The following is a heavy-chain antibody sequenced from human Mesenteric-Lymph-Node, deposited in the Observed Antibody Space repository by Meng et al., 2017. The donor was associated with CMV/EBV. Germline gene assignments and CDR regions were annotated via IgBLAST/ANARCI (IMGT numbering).Heavy chain of an antibody. V-gene: IGHV3-49*04. CDR3: TRAVVPAAPIWYYGMDV. J-gene: IGHJ6*02. D-gene: IGHD2-2*01. CDR1: GFTFGDYA. Sequence: GESLKISCTASGFTFGDYAMSWVRQAPGKGLEWVGFIRSKAYGGTTEYAASVKGRFTISRDDSKSIAYLQMNSLKTEDTGVYYCTRAVVPAAPIWYYGMDVWGQGTTVTVSS. CDR2: IRSKAYGGTT.